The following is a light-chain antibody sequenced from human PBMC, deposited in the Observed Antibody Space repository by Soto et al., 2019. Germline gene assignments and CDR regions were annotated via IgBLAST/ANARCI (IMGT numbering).Light chain of an antibody. V-gene: IGKV1-12*01. J-gene: IGKJ2*01. CDR1: QDISSW. CDR3: QQANNFPYT. CDR2: TAS. Sequence: DIQMTQSPSSVSASVGDRVTITCRASQDISSWLAWYQQKPGKAPKLLIYTASTLQSGVPSRFSGSGSGTDFPLTISSLQPEDFAIYFCQQANNFPYTFGQGTKLEIK.